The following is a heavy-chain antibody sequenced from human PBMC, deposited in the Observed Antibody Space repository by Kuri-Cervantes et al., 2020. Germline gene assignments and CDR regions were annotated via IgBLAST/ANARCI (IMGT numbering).Heavy chain of an antibody. CDR3: ARVASSNWFDP. Sequence: SETLSLTCTVSGGSISSYYWSWIRQPPGKGLEWIGYIYYSGSTNYNPSLKSRVTISVDTSKSQFSLKLSSVTAADTAVYYCARVASSNWFDPWGQGTLVTVSS. CDR2: IYYSGST. CDR1: GGSISSYY. J-gene: IGHJ5*02. D-gene: IGHD2-2*01. V-gene: IGHV4-59*12.